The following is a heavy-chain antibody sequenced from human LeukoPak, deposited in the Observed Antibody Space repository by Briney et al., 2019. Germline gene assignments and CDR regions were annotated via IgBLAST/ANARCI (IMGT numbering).Heavy chain of an antibody. Sequence: GGSLRLSCAASGFTFSSYWMHWVRQAPGKGLVWVSRLNSDGSSTDYADSVKGRFTISRDNAKNTLYLQMNSLRAEDTALYYCVRSFYTSSALGYWGQGTLVTVSS. D-gene: IGHD3-16*01. CDR1: GFTFSSYW. J-gene: IGHJ4*02. CDR2: LNSDGSST. CDR3: VRSFYTSSALGY. V-gene: IGHV3-74*01.